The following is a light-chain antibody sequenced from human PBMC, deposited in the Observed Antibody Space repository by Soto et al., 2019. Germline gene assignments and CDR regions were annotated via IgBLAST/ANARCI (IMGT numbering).Light chain of an antibody. Sequence: QSVLTQPPSVSGAPGQRVTISCTVSSSNIGKNYDVHWYQQLPGTAPKLIIYGSRSRPSGVPDRFSGSKSGTSASLAITGLQAEDEADYYCQSYDSYLRGSVFGTGTKVTVL. CDR1: SSNIGKNYD. CDR3: QSYDSYLRGSV. CDR2: GSR. J-gene: IGLJ1*01. V-gene: IGLV1-40*01.